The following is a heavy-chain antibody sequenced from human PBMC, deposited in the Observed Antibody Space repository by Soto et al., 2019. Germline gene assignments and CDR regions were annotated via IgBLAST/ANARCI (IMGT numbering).Heavy chain of an antibody. Sequence: SQTLCLTCAISLDTPSANSATCNWVTQSPSRGLEWLGRTYYISRSYNAYAVSVKSRITINPATSKSQFSLQLNSVTPEDTAVYYCARALWFGELSDTAQDYYYGMDVWGQGTTVTVS. CDR3: ARALWFGELSDTAQDYYYGMDV. D-gene: IGHD3-10*01. V-gene: IGHV6-1*01. CDR2: TYYISRSYN. J-gene: IGHJ6*02. CDR1: LDTPSANSAT.